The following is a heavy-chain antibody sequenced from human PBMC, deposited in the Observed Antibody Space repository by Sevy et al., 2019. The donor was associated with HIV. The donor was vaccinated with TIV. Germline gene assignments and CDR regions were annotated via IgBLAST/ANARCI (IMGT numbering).Heavy chain of an antibody. D-gene: IGHD6-13*01. CDR1: GYTFTSYD. CDR2: MNPNSGNT. CDR3: ARGQGSSWYSYYYHYYGMDV. J-gene: IGHJ6*02. Sequence: ASVKVSCKASGYTFTSYDINWVRQATGQGLEWMGWMNPNSGNTGYAQKFQGRVTMTRNTSISTAYMELSSLRSEDTAVYYCARGQGSSWYSYYYHYYGMDVRGQGTTVTVSS. V-gene: IGHV1-8*01.